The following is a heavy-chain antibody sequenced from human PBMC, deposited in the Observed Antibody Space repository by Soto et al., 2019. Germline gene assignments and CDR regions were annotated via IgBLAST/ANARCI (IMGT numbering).Heavy chain of an antibody. D-gene: IGHD1-26*01. CDR3: AGIVGATTWFDP. J-gene: IGHJ5*02. Sequence: SETLSLTCAVYGGSFSGYYWSWIRQPPGKGLEWIGEINHSGSTNYNPSLKSRVTISVDTSKNQFSLKLSSVTAADTAVYYCAGIVGATTWFDPWGQGTLVTVSS. V-gene: IGHV4-34*01. CDR2: INHSGST. CDR1: GGSFSGYY.